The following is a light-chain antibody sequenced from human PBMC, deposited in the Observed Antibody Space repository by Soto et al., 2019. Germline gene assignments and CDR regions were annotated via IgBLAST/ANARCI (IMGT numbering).Light chain of an antibody. CDR3: SSYTSSSNWV. Sequence: QSALTQPASVSGSPGQSFTISCTGTSSDVGGYNYVSWYQQHPGKAPKLMIYDVSNRPSGVSNRFSGSKSGNTASLTISGLQAEDEADYYCSSYTSSSNWVFGGGTKVTVL. V-gene: IGLV2-14*01. CDR2: DVS. CDR1: SSDVGGYNY. J-gene: IGLJ3*02.